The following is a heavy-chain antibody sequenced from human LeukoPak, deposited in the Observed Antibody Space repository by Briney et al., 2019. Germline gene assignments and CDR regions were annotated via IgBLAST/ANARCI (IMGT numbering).Heavy chain of an antibody. CDR1: GFTFSSYA. CDR3: AKGKWELLSTAAFDY. D-gene: IGHD1-26*01. V-gene: IGHV3-23*01. Sequence: GGSLRLSCAASGFTFSSYAMSWVRQAPGKGLEWVSTISGSGGSTYYADSVKGWFTISRDNSKNTLYLQKNSLRAEDTAVYYCAKGKWELLSTAAFDYWGQGTLVTVSS. J-gene: IGHJ4*02. CDR2: ISGSGGST.